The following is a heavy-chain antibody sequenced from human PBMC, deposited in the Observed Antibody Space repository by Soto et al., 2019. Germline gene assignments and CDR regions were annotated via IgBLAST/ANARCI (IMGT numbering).Heavy chain of an antibody. V-gene: IGHV3-30-3*01. J-gene: IGHJ3*02. CDR3: ARDQWELLHAFDI. CDR1: GFTFSSYA. D-gene: IGHD1-26*01. CDR2: ISCGGSNK. Sequence: GGSLRLSCAASGFTFSSYAMHWVRQAPGKGLEWVAVISCGGSNKYYADSVKGRFTISRDNSKNTLYLQMNSLRAEDTAVYYCARDQWELLHAFDIWGQGTMVTVSS.